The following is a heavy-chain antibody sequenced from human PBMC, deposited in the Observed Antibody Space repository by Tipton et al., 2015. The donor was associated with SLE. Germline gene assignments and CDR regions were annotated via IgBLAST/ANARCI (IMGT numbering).Heavy chain of an antibody. CDR1: GFTFSSHD. J-gene: IGHJ2*01. D-gene: IGHD1-26*01. CDR2: ISTAGGT. CDR3: ARELGSVGNWYFDL. V-gene: IGHV3-13*04. Sequence: SLRLSCAACGFTFSSHDMHWVRQTTGKGLEWVSGISTAGGTYYPDSVKGRFTISRENAKNSLYLQMNSLRAGDTAVYYCARELGSVGNWYFDLWGRGTLVTVSS.